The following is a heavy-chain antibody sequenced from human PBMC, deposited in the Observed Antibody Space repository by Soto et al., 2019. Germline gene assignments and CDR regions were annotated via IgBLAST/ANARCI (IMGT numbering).Heavy chain of an antibody. CDR1: GFTFSSYT. CDR2: ISYDGSNK. D-gene: IGHD2-15*01. J-gene: IGHJ4*02. Sequence: PGGSLRLSCAASGFTFSSYTMHWVRQAPGKGLEWVAVISYDGSNKYYADSVKGRFTISRDNSKNTLYLQMNSLRAEDTAVYYCARDPRYCSGGSCRDYWGQGTLVTVSS. CDR3: ARDPRYCSGGSCRDY. V-gene: IGHV3-30-3*01.